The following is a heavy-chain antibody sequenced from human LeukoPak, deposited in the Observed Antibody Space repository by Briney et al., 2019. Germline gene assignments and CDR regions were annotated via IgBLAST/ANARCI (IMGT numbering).Heavy chain of an antibody. V-gene: IGHV3-7*01. Sequence: GGSLRLSCAAPGFTSSDYWMTWVRQAPGKGLEWVAHIKQDGSERYYGDPVKGRFTISRDNTKNLVYLQMNSLGAEDTAVYYCARGWNYAFRFDYWGQGTLVTVSS. D-gene: IGHD1-7*01. CDR1: GFTSSDYW. CDR3: ARGWNYAFRFDY. CDR2: IKQDGSER. J-gene: IGHJ4*02.